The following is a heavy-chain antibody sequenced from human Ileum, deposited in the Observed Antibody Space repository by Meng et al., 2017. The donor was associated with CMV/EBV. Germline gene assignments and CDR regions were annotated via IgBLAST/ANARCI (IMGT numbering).Heavy chain of an antibody. V-gene: IGHV1-2*02. CDR1: GYTFTDYY. CDR3: ARGATGTTFDS. CDR2: INPRFGNT. J-gene: IGHJ4*02. D-gene: IGHD1-14*01. Sequence: ASVKVSCKTSGYTFTDYYVHWVRQAPGQGPEWLGCINPRFGNTNFAQKFEGRVTMTSDKSTRTAYMELTSLRSDDTAVYYCARGATGTTFDSWGQGTLVTVS.